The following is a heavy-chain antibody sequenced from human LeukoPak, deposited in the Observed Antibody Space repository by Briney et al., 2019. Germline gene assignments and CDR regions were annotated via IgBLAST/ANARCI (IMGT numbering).Heavy chain of an antibody. CDR2: IYSGGST. CDR1: GFTVSSNQ. CDR3: ATLGAMVTFDY. J-gene: IGHJ4*02. D-gene: IGHD5-18*01. V-gene: IGHV3-66*02. Sequence: GGSLRLSCAASGFTVSSNQMYWVRQAPGKGLEWVSIIYSGGSTNYADSVKGRFTISRDNSKNTLYLQMNSLRAEDTAVYYCATLGAMVTFDYWGQGTLVTVSS.